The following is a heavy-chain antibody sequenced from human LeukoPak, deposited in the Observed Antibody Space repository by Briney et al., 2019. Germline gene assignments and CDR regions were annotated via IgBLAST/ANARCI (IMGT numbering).Heavy chain of an antibody. Sequence: GGSLRLSSAASGFTFSSYGMHWVRQAPGKALEWEACIRYDGSNKYYADSVKGRFTISRDNAKNSLYLQMNSLRAEDTAVYYCAREPYCSGGSCHFYFDYWGQGTLVTVSS. J-gene: IGHJ4*02. V-gene: IGHV3-30*02. CDR2: IRYDGSNK. CDR1: GFTFSSYG. CDR3: AREPYCSGGSCHFYFDY. D-gene: IGHD2-15*01.